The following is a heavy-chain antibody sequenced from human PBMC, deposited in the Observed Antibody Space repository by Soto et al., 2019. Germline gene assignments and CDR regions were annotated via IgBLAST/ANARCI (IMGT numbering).Heavy chain of an antibody. CDR1: GDTFTSYY. V-gene: IGHV1-46*01. Sequence: ASLNVSCPAPGDTFTSYYINWVGQAPGQGLECMHVINANDGSTDYGQKVKGRINETSDTTASTVYIEGSTPTYEDTAMYDCAGSSAGSLGLIIEGMNWYAPWGDITLVTVS. CDR3: AGSSAGSLGLIIEGMNWYAP. D-gene: IGHD2-8*01. CDR2: INANDGST. J-gene: IGHJ5*02.